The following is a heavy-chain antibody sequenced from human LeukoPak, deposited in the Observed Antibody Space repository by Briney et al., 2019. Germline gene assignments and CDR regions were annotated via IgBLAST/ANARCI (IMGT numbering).Heavy chain of an antibody. D-gene: IGHD2-2*01. Sequence: SVKVSCKASGGTFSSYAISWVRQAPGQGLEWMGGIIPIFGTANYAQKFQGRVTITTDESTSTAYMELSSLRSEDTAVYYCAAHLPRYCSSTGCGPFYYWGQGTLVTVSS. J-gene: IGHJ4*02. CDR2: IIPIFGTA. V-gene: IGHV1-69*05. CDR3: AAHLPRYCSSTGCGPFYY. CDR1: GGTFSSYA.